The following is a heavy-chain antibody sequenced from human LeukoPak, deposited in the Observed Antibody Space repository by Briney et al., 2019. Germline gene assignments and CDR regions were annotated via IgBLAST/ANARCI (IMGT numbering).Heavy chain of an antibody. D-gene: IGHD2-21*01. CDR3: AREGNSPLDAFDI. Sequence: SETLSLTCTVSGYSISSGYYWGWIRQPPGKGLEWIGSIYHSGSTYYSPSLKSRVTISVDTSKNQFSLKLSSVTAADTAVYYCAREGNSPLDAFDIWGQGTMVTVSS. CDR1: GYSISSGYY. V-gene: IGHV4-38-2*02. J-gene: IGHJ3*02. CDR2: IYHSGST.